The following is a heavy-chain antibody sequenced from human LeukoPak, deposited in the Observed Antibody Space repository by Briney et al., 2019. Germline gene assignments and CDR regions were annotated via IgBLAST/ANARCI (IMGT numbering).Heavy chain of an antibody. D-gene: IGHD3-22*01. J-gene: IGHJ3*02. Sequence: GGSLRLSCAASGLSFSTYAMGWVRQAPGKGLEWVSGISASGGSTYHADSVKGRFTISRDNSKSTLHLQMNSLRDEATAVYYCAKIQGASSSGYYGAFDIWGQGTMVTVSS. V-gene: IGHV3-23*01. CDR3: AKIQGASSSGYYGAFDI. CDR2: ISASGGST. CDR1: GLSFSTYA.